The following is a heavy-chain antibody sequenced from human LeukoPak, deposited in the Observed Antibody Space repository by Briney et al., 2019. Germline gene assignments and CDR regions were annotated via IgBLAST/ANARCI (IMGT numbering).Heavy chain of an antibody. V-gene: IGHV4-39*01. CDR3: ARAHDYGDYVGWFDP. CDR2: IYYSGST. Sequence: SETLSLTCTVPGGSISSSSYYWGWIRQPPGKGLEWIGSIYYSGSTYYNPSLKSRVTISVDTSKNQFSLKLSSVTAADTAVYYCARAHDYGDYVGWFDPWGQGTLVTVSS. J-gene: IGHJ5*02. CDR1: GGSISSSSYY. D-gene: IGHD4-17*01.